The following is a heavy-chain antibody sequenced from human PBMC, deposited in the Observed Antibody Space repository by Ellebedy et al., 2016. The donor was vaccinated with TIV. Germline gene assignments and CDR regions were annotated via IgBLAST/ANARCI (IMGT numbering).Heavy chain of an antibody. CDR2: INNDGSTT. Sequence: GGSLRLSCAASGFTFSNYWMNWVRQAPGKGLMWISRINNDGSTTTYVDSVEGRFTISRDNARNTLYLQMRSLRAEDTAVYFCARTTDVPGVGDWLDSWGQGTLVTVSS. V-gene: IGHV3-74*03. CDR1: GFTFSNYW. CDR3: ARTTDVPGVGDWLDS. D-gene: IGHD3-16*01. J-gene: IGHJ5*01.